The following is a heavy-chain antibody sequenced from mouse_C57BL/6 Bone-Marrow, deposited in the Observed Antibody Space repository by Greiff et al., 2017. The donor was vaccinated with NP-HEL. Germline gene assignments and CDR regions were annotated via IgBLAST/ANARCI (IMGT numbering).Heavy chain of an antibody. J-gene: IGHJ2*01. Sequence: EVQLVESGGGLVQPKGSLKLSCAASGFTFNTYAMHWVRQAPGKGLEWVARIRSKSSNYATYYADSVKDRFTISRDDSQSMLYLQMNNLKTEDTAMYYCVRDAGGSSFYYFDYWGQGTTLTVSS. CDR1: GFTFNTYA. CDR3: VRDAGGSSFYYFDY. D-gene: IGHD1-1*01. V-gene: IGHV10-3*01. CDR2: IRSKSSNYAT.